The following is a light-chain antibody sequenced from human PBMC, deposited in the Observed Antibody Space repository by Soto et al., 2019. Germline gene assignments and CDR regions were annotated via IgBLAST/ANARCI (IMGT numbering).Light chain of an antibody. Sequence: DILMTQSPATLSLSPGRRATISCRASQSVSSNLAWYQQKPGQAPRLLIQRASTRATGIPARFSGSGSGTEFTLTISSLQSEDIAVYYCQQYNNWPGTFGRGTKVDIK. CDR3: QQYNNWPGT. V-gene: IGKV3-15*01. CDR1: QSVSSN. J-gene: IGKJ1*01. CDR2: RAS.